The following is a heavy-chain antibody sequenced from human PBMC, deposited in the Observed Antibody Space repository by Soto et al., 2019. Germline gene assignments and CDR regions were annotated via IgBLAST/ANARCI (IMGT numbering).Heavy chain of an antibody. D-gene: IGHD2-15*01. CDR1: GDSFSGPNW. V-gene: IGHV4-4*02. Sequence: QVQLQESDPGLVKPSGTLTLTCAVSGDSFSGPNWWTWVRQPPGKGLEWIGDILQTGHTDYSPSLSSRLTISIDTSKREFSLNLTSVTATDTAVYYCALSPRRVGGKWYLDYWGQGALVTVSS. CDR2: ILQTGHT. J-gene: IGHJ4*02. CDR3: ALSPRRVGGKWYLDY.